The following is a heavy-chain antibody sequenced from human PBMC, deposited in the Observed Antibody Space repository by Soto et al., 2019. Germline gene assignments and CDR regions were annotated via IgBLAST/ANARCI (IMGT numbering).Heavy chain of an antibody. V-gene: IGHV3-30-3*01. CDR3: ARGQYSSSPKRYYYYGMDV. J-gene: IGHJ6*01. Sequence: QVQLVESGGGVVQPGRSLRLSCAASGFTFSSYAMHWVRQAPGKGLEWVAVISYDGSNKYYADSVKGRFTISRDNSKNTLYLQMSSLRAEDTAVYYCARGQYSSSPKRYYYYGMDVW. D-gene: IGHD6-6*01. CDR1: GFTFSSYA. CDR2: ISYDGSNK.